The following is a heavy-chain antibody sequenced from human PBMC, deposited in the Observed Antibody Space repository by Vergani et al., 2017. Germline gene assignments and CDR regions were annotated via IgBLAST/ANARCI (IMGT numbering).Heavy chain of an antibody. CDR2: ITPFDSKI. V-gene: IGHV5-51*01. CDR3: TRHVPCGDGACLHFDH. D-gene: IGHD2-21*01. Sequence: EVMLVQSGAEVKKPGESLKISCKYSESSFTSNQIAWVRQMSGKDLQWMGNITPFDSKIAYSPSFQGQVIMSIDKSITTAYLQWRSLEASDTAIYYCTRHVPCGDGACLHFDHWGQGTQVTVSS. J-gene: IGHJ4*02. CDR1: ESSFTSNQ.